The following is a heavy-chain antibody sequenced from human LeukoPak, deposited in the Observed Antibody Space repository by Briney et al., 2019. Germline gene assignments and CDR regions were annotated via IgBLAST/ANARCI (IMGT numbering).Heavy chain of an antibody. CDR1: GYSISSGYY. J-gene: IGHJ4*02. CDR2: IYYSGST. CDR3: VREVTT. V-gene: IGHV4-38-2*02. Sequence: PSETLSLTCTVSGYSISSGYYWGWIRQPPGKGLEWIGSIYYSGSTYYNPSLKSRVTISVDTSKNQFSLKLSSVTAADTAVYYCVREVTTWGQGTLVTVSS. D-gene: IGHD4-17*01.